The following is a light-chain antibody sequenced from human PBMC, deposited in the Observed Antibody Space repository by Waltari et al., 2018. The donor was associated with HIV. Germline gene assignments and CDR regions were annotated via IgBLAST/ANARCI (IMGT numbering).Light chain of an antibody. CDR1: SSNIGSYY. CDR3: SSFAGTNNLV. J-gene: IGLJ3*02. V-gene: IGLV1-47*01. Sequence: QSVLTQPPSASGTPGQRVPISCSGSSSNIGSYYVYWYQQLPGTAPKLLIYRNNQRPSGVPDRFSGSKSGTSASLAISGLRSEDEADYYCSSFAGTNNLVFGGGTKLTVL. CDR2: RNN.